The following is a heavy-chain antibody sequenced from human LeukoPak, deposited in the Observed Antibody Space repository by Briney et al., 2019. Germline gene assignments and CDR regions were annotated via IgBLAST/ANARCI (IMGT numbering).Heavy chain of an antibody. CDR1: GYTFTGYY. J-gene: IGHJ4*02. Sequence: ASVKVSCKASGYTFTGYYMHWVRQVPGQGLEWMGWINPNSGGTNYAQKFQGRVTMTRDTSISTAYMEMSRLRSDDTAVYYCARVLGYCSSTSCPSLGYWGQGTLVTVSS. V-gene: IGHV1-2*02. CDR3: ARVLGYCSSTSCPSLGY. CDR2: INPNSGGT. D-gene: IGHD2-2*01.